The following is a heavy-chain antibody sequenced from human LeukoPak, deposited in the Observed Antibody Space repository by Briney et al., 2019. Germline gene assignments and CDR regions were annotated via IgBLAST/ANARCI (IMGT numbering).Heavy chain of an antibody. D-gene: IGHD2-15*01. J-gene: IGHJ3*02. CDR3: AVCRYCSGGSCYDTDAFDI. CDR1: GYTFTSYD. CDR2: MNPNSGNT. Sequence: ASVKVSCKASGYTFTSYDINWVRQATGQGLEWMGWMNPNSGNTGYAQKFQGRVTMTRNTSISTAYMELSSLRSEDTAVYYCAVCRYCSGGSCYDTDAFDIWGQRTMVTVSS. V-gene: IGHV1-8*01.